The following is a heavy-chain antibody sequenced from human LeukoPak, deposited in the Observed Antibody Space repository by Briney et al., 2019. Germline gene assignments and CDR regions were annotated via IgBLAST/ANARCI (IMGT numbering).Heavy chain of an antibody. D-gene: IGHD3-9*01. V-gene: IGHV3-30*18. J-gene: IGHJ4*02. CDR1: GISFSDFG. CDR2: ISYDGRRK. Sequence: GGSLRLSCAVSGISFSDFGMHWVRQAPGKGLDWVAVISYDGRRKHYADSVKDRFTISRDNSKNTLYLQMNSLRAEDAALYFCAKDSSRYFDWLSFTDFGLDSWGQGTLVTVSS. CDR3: AKDSSRYFDWLSFTDFGLDS.